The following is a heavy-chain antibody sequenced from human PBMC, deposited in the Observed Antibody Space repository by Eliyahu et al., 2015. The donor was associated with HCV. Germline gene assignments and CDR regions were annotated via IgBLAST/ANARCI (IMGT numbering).Heavy chain of an antibody. CDR2: INHSGST. Sequence: QVQLQQWGAGLLKPSETLSLTCAVYGGSFSGYYWXWIRQPPGKGLEWIGEINHSGSTHYNPSPKSRVTISVDTSKXQFSLKLSSVTAADTAVYYCARGPRLDYDILTVSLSYGMDVWGQGTTVTVSS. D-gene: IGHD3-9*01. CDR1: GGSFSGYY. V-gene: IGHV4-34*01. CDR3: ARGPRLDYDILTVSLSYGMDV. J-gene: IGHJ6*02.